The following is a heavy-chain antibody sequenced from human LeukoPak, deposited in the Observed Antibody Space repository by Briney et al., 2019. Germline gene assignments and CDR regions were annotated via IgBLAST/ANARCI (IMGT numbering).Heavy chain of an antibody. V-gene: IGHV3-23*01. D-gene: IGHD4-11*01. CDR1: GFTFGSYA. CDR2: ISGSGGTT. J-gene: IGHJ4*02. Sequence: GGSLRLSCAASGFTFGSYAVRWVRQAPGKGLEWVSVISGSGGTTYYADSVKGRFTISRDNSKNTVYLQMNSLRGEDTAVYYCAKDPDPYSNYALGYFDYWGQGTLVTVSS. CDR3: AKDPDPYSNYALGYFDY.